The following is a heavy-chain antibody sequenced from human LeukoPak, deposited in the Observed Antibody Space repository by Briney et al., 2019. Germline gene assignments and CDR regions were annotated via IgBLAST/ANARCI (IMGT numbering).Heavy chain of an antibody. CDR3: ARDAGYCSGASCPLGFDY. Sequence: ASVKVSCKASGYTFPTYGISWVRQAPGRGLEWMGWISAYSGNTNYAQRLQGRVTMTTDTSTSTAYMELWSLRSDDTAVYYCARDAGYCSGASCPLGFDYWGQGTLVTVSS. D-gene: IGHD2-15*01. CDR2: ISAYSGNT. V-gene: IGHV1-18*01. CDR1: GYTFPTYG. J-gene: IGHJ4*02.